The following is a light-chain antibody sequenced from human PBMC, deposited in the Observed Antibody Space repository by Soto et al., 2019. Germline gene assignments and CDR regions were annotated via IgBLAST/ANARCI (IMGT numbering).Light chain of an antibody. CDR2: DAS. CDR1: QSISIW. V-gene: IGKV1-5*01. J-gene: IGKJ1*01. Sequence: QSISIWLAWYQQNPAKAPQLLIDDASSGESGVPTRFSGSGSGTEFTLTISCQQPDDIATYLCHQYNRLTCGQGTKMDIK. CDR3: HQYNRLT.